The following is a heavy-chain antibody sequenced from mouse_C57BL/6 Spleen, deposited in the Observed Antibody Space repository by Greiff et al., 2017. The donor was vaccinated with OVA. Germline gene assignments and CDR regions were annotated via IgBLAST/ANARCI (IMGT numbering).Heavy chain of an antibody. V-gene: IGHV1-26*01. D-gene: IGHD1-1*01. CDR1: GYTLTDYY. CDR3: ARDYGSSFDY. J-gene: IGHJ2*01. Sequence: VQLQQSGPELVKPGASVKISCKASGYTLTDYYMNWVKQSHGKSLEWIGDINPNNGGTSYNQKFKGKATLTVDKSSSTAYMELRSLTSEDSAVYYCARDYGSSFDYWGQGTTLTVSS. CDR2: INPNNGGT.